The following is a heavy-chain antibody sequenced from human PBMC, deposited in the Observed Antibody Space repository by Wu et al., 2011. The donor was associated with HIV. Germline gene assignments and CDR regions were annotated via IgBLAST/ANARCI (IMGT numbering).Heavy chain of an antibody. D-gene: IGHD2/OR15-2a*01. CDR1: GGSFSSYA. CDR2: TIPMFNTA. V-gene: IGHV1-69*14. CDR3: ATDPTIVGEG. J-gene: IGHJ1*01. Sequence: QVQVVQSGAEVKKPGSSVKVSCKASGGSFSSYAVSWVRLAPGQGLEWMGRTIPMFNTANYAQNFQSRLTLTADKSTSTAYMELSSLRSEDTAVYYCATDPTIVGEGWGQGTRVTVSS.